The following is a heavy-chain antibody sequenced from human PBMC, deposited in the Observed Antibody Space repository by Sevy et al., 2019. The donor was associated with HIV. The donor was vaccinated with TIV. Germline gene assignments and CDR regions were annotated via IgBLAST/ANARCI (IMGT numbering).Heavy chain of an antibody. Sequence: ASVKVSCKASGYTISTYYMHWVRQAPGQGLEWLGIINPGGGSTGYAQKFQGRVSMTRDTSTITVYMDVSSLRSEDTAVYYCAREEWLKLFDYWGQGTLVTVSS. CDR2: INPGGGST. CDR3: AREEWLKLFDY. J-gene: IGHJ4*02. CDR1: GYTISTYY. V-gene: IGHV1-46*01. D-gene: IGHD3-3*01.